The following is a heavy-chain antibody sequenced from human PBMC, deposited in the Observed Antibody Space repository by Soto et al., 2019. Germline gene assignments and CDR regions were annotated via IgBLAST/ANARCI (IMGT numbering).Heavy chain of an antibody. CDR2: INHSGST. Sequence: QVQLQQWGAGLLKPSETLSLTCAVYGGSFSGYYWSWIRQPPGKGLEWIGEINHSGSTNYNPTLKSRFTISVDTSKNQFSLKLSSVTAADTAVYDCARGQSNDSGYDGGDYWGQGTLVTGSS. V-gene: IGHV4-34*01. CDR3: ARGQSNDSGYDGGDY. D-gene: IGHD5-12*01. CDR1: GGSFSGYY. J-gene: IGHJ4*02.